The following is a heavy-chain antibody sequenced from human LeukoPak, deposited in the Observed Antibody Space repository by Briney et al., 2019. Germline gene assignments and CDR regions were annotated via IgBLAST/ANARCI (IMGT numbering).Heavy chain of an antibody. CDR2: IIESGGST. CDR3: ARDYGRSRDYGMDV. V-gene: IGHV3-23*01. Sequence: GGSLRLSCAASGFTFSTYAMTWVRQAPGKGLEWVSGIIESGGSTFYADSVKGRFSISRDNSKNTLYLQMNSLRAEDTAMYYCARDYGRSRDYGMDVWGQGTTVTVSS. J-gene: IGHJ6*02. CDR1: GFTFSTYA. D-gene: IGHD3-10*01.